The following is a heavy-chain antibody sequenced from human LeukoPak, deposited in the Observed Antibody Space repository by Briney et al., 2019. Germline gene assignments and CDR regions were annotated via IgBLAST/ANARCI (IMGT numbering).Heavy chain of an antibody. J-gene: IGHJ5*02. CDR1: AFTSIVAR. CDR3: TTDKAVSISTHMCDP. V-gene: IGHV3-15*01. CDR2: IKIKSDGGTT. D-gene: IGHD2/OR15-2a*01. Sequence: PGGSLRLSRAASAFTSIVARARWVRQAPGKGLEWVGRIKIKSDGGTTDYAAPVKGRFTISRDDSKNMLYLQMNSLTTEDTAGYSFTTDKAVSISTHMCDPWGQGTLVTVSS.